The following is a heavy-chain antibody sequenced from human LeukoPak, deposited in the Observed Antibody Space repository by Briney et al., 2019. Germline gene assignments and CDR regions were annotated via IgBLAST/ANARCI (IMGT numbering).Heavy chain of an antibody. J-gene: IGHJ3*02. D-gene: IGHD3-22*01. CDR2: IYYSGST. V-gene: IGHV4-61*01. CDR1: GGSVSSGSYY. CDR3: ARVGGGYYDSSGYYLI. Sequence: SETLSLTCTVSGGSVSSGSYYWGWIRQAPGQGLVWIGYIYYSGSTNYNPSLKSRVTISVDTSKNQFSLKLSSVTAADTAVYYCARVGGGYYDSSGYYLIWGQGTMVTASS.